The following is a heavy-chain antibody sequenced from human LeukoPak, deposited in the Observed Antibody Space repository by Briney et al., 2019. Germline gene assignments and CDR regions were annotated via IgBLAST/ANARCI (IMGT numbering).Heavy chain of an antibody. CDR2: INPHSDGT. J-gene: IGHJ6*03. D-gene: IGHD2-15*01. V-gene: IGHV1-2*02. CDR1: GYTFSDYY. CDR3: ARTPLGGAFYMDV. Sequence: ASVKVSCKSSGYTFSDYYIHWVRQSPGQGLEWMGWINPHSDGTNYAQKFKDRITMTWDTSISTAYMALNSLKSDDTAVYFCARTPLGGAFYMDVWGKGTTVTISS.